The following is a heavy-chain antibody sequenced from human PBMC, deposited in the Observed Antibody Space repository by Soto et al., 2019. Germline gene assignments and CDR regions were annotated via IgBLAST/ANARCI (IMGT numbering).Heavy chain of an antibody. CDR1: GFTFSSYP. J-gene: IGHJ6*04. CDR2: ISGTGGDNT. V-gene: IGHV3-23*01. Sequence: GGSLRLSCAASGFTFSSYPMNWVRQAPGKGLEWVSLISGTGGDNTYYADSVKCRFSISRDNSKNTLYLQMDSLRAEDTAVYYCAKDRSYYYDAKGVWGNGTRVTVSS. CDR3: AKDRSYYYDAKGV.